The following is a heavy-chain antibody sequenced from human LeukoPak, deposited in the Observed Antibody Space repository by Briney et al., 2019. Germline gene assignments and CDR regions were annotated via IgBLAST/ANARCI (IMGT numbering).Heavy chain of an antibody. CDR3: ASRYGGSTADWYFDL. J-gene: IGHJ2*01. CDR1: GGSISIYS. V-gene: IGHV4-59*01. CDR2: IYYSGST. D-gene: IGHD2-15*01. Sequence: PSETLSLTCTVSGGSISIYSWSWLRHPPGKGLEWLGYIYYSGSTNYHPSLKSRVTISVNTSKNLFTLNLSAVTAADTAVYYCASRYGGSTADWYFDLWGRGTLVTVSS.